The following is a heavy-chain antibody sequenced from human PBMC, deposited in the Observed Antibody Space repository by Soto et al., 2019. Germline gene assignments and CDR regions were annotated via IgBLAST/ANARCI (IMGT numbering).Heavy chain of an antibody. D-gene: IGHD4-17*01. J-gene: IGHJ5*01. Sequence: PSETLSLTCTVSGGSIGSYYWSWIRQPPGKALEWIGCVYYTGLTNYNPSLKSRVIISADTSKNQISLNVASLTAADTALYYCARGPDSYGLDSWGQGTLVTVSS. CDR3: ARGPDSYGLDS. CDR1: GGSIGSYY. V-gene: IGHV4-59*01. CDR2: VYYTGLT.